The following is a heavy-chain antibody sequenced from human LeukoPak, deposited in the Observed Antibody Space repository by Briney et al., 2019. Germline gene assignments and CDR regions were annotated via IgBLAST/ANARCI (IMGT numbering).Heavy chain of an antibody. CDR1: GGSISSYY. Sequence: SETLSLTCTVSGGSISSYYWSWIRQPPGKGLEWLGYIYYSGSTNYNPSLKSRVTISVDTSKNQFSLKLSSVTAADTAVYYCTRAGLAVAGTGFDYWGQGTLVTVSS. J-gene: IGHJ4*02. CDR2: IYYSGST. V-gene: IGHV4-59*01. CDR3: TRAGLAVAGTGFDY. D-gene: IGHD6-19*01.